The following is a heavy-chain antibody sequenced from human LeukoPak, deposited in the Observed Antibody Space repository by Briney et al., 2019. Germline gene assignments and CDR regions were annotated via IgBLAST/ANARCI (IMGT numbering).Heavy chain of an antibody. J-gene: IGHJ4*02. CDR3: ARDRSPGNFDY. D-gene: IGHD3-10*01. Sequence: GGSLRLSCAASGFTFSSYTMNWVRQAPGKGLEWVSSISSSSTYINYADSVKGRFTISRDNAKNSLYLQMNSLRAEDTAVYYCARDRSPGNFDYWGQGTLVTVSS. CDR1: GFTFSSYT. CDR2: ISSSSTYI. V-gene: IGHV3-21*01.